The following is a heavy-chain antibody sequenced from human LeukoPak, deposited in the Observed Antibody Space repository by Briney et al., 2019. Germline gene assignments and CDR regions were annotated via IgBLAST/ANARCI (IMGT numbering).Heavy chain of an antibody. CDR1: GFIFSSYG. CDR2: IKQDGSEK. Sequence: GGSLRLSCAASGFIFSSYGMSWVHQAPGKGLEWVANIKQDGSEKYYVDSVKGRFTISRDNAKNSLYLQMNSLRAEDTAVYYCARDSLGRAATGIAMDYWGQGTLVTVSS. CDR3: ARDSLGRAATGIAMDY. D-gene: IGHD6-13*01. J-gene: IGHJ4*02. V-gene: IGHV3-7*01.